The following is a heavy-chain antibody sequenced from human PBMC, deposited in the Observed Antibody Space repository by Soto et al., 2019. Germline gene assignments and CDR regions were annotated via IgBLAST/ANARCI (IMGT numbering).Heavy chain of an antibody. J-gene: IGHJ3*02. Sequence: KPSETLSLTCAVYGGSFSGYYWSWIRQPPGKGLEWIGEINHSGSTNYNPSLKSRVTISVDTSKNQFSLKLSSVTAADTAVYYCARGRGIAAALRAFDIWGQGTMVTVSS. CDR2: INHSGST. V-gene: IGHV4-34*01. CDR1: GGSFSGYY. CDR3: ARGRGIAAALRAFDI. D-gene: IGHD6-13*01.